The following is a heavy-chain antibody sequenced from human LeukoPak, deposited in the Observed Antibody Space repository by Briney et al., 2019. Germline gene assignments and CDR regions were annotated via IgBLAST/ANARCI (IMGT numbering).Heavy chain of an antibody. J-gene: IGHJ4*02. CDR3: AKVPGYSSGWYYFDY. CDR2: IPYDGSNK. D-gene: IGHD6-19*01. V-gene: IGHV3-30*18. CDR1: GFTFSSYG. Sequence: GGSLRLSCAASGFTFSSYGMHWVRQAPGKGLEWVAVIPYDGSNKYYADSVKGRFTISRDNSKNTLYLQMNSLRAEDTAVYYCAKVPGYSSGWYYFDYWGQGTLVTVSS.